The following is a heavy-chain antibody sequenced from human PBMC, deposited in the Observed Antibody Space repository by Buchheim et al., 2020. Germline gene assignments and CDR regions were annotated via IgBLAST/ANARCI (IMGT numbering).Heavy chain of an antibody. CDR1: GFTFSSYG. D-gene: IGHD4-17*01. V-gene: IGHV3-30*03. Sequence: QVQLVESGGGVVQPGRSLRLSCAASGFTFSSYGMHWVRQAPGKGLEWVAVISYDGSNKYYADSVKGRFTISSDNSKNTLYLQMNSLRAEDTAVYYCAIDGSGTVTTYFDYWGQGTL. J-gene: IGHJ4*02. CDR3: AIDGSGTVTTYFDY. CDR2: ISYDGSNK.